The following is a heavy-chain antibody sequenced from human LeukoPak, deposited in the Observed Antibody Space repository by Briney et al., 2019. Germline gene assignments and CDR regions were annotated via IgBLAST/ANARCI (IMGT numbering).Heavy chain of an antibody. CDR1: GFTFSSYG. Sequence: GGSLRLSCAASGFTFSSYGMHWVRQAPGKGLEWVAVISYDGSNKYYADSVKGRFTISRDNAKNSLYLQMNSLRAEDTAVYYCARDIYYDSSGYYGSVYWGQGTLVTVSS. V-gene: IGHV3-30*03. CDR3: ARDIYYDSSGYYGSVY. J-gene: IGHJ4*02. CDR2: ISYDGSNK. D-gene: IGHD3-22*01.